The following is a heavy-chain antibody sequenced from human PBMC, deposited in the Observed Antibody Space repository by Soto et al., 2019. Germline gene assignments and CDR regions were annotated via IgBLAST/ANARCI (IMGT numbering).Heavy chain of an antibody. D-gene: IGHD3-3*01. J-gene: IGHJ5*02. V-gene: IGHV4-31*03. Sequence: QVQLQESGPGLVKPSQTLSLTCTVSGGSISSGGYYWSWIRQHPGKGLEWIGYIYYSGSTYYNPSLKRRVTISVDTSKNQFSLKLSSVTAADTAVYYCARDGRGDFWSGYYSSDGNWFDPWGQGTLVTVSS. CDR2: IYYSGST. CDR1: GGSISSGGYY. CDR3: ARDGRGDFWSGYYSSDGNWFDP.